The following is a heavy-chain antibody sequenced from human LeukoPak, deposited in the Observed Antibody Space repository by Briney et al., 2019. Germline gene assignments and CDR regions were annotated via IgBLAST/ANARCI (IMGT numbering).Heavy chain of an antibody. J-gene: IGHJ4*02. CDR2: ISGSGGST. CDR1: GFTFSSYA. CDR3: ARVRIYDSSGYYYCFDY. V-gene: IGHV3-23*01. Sequence: GGSLRLSCAASGFTFSSYAMSWVRQAPGKGLEWVSAISGSGGSTYYADSVKGRFTISRDNSKNTLYLQMNSLRAEDTAVYYCARVRIYDSSGYYYCFDYWGQGTLVTVSS. D-gene: IGHD3-22*01.